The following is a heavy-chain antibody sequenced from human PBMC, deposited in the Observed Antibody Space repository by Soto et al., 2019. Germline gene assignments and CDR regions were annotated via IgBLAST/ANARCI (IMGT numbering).Heavy chain of an antibody. V-gene: IGHV1-69*01. Sequence: QVQLVQSGAEVKKPGSSVKVSCKASVGTFSSYAISWVRQAPGQGLEWMGGIIPIFGTANYAQKFQGRVTITADESTSTAYMELSSLRSEDTAVYYCAGETGWNSDYYYYYGMDVWGQGTTVTVSS. D-gene: IGHD1-7*01. J-gene: IGHJ6*02. CDR3: AGETGWNSDYYYYYGMDV. CDR1: VGTFSSYA. CDR2: IIPIFGTA.